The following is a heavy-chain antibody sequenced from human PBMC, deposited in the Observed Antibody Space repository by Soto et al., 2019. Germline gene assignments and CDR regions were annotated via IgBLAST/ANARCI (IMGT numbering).Heavy chain of an antibody. V-gene: IGHV4-59*08. CDR2: IYYSGST. CDR3: ARHIAAAGTIGNWFDP. D-gene: IGHD6-13*01. Sequence: SETLSLACTASGGSISSYYGSWIRQPPGKGLEWIGYIYYSGSTNYNPSLKSRVTISVDTSKNQFSLKLSSVTAADTAVYYCARHIAAAGTIGNWFDPWGQGTLVTVSS. CDR1: GGSISSYY. J-gene: IGHJ5*02.